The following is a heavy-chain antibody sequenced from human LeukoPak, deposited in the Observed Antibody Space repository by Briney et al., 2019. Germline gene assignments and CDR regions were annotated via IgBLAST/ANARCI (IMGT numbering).Heavy chain of an antibody. CDR1: GLTFSSYA. CDR2: ISGSGGTT. Sequence: GVSLRLSCAASGLTFSSYAMTWVRQAPGKGLEWLSGISGSGGTTYYADSVKGRFTISRDNSKNTLSLQMNSLRAADTAVYYCGKVVWTVSGPTDYWGQGTLVAVSS. J-gene: IGHJ4*02. V-gene: IGHV3-23*01. CDR3: GKVVWTVSGPTDY. D-gene: IGHD1-1*01.